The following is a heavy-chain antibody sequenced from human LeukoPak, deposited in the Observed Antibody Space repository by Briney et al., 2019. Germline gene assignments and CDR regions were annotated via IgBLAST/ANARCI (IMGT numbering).Heavy chain of an antibody. CDR2: INPNSGGT. J-gene: IGHJ6*03. V-gene: IGHV1-2*02. CDR3: ARDLGLDFWSGSPFAYYYMDV. D-gene: IGHD3-3*01. Sequence: ASVKVSCKASGYTFSNFGLTWVRQAPGQGLEWMGWINPNSGGTNYAQKFQGRVTMTRDTSISTAYMELSRLRSDDTAVYYCARDLGLDFWSGSPFAYYYMDVWGKGTTVTVSS. CDR1: GYTFSNFG.